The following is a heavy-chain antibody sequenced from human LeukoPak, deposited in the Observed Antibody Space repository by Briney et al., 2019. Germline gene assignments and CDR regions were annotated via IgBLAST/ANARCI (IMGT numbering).Heavy chain of an antibody. D-gene: IGHD5-12*01. J-gene: IGHJ5*02. Sequence: SETLSLTCTVSGGSISSYYWSWIRQPPGKGLEWIGSIYYSGSTYYNPSLKSRVTISVDTSKNQFSLKLSSVTAADTAVYYCARSRPADIVATPWGQGTLVTVSS. V-gene: IGHV4-39*01. CDR3: ARSRPADIVATP. CDR1: GGSISSYY. CDR2: IYYSGST.